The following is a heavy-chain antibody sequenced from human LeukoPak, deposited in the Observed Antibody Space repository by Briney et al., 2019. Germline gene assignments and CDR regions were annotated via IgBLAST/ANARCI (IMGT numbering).Heavy chain of an antibody. CDR2: MNPNSGNT. J-gene: IGHJ4*02. D-gene: IGHD1-26*01. V-gene: IGHV1-8*01. CDR3: ARGSGGYPSLPFDY. CDR1: GYTFTSYD. Sequence: GASVKVSCKASGYTFTSYDINWVRQATGQGLEWMGWMNPNSGNTGYAQKFQGRVAMTRNTSISTAYMELSSLRSEDTAMYYCARGSGGYPSLPFDYWGPGTLVTVSS.